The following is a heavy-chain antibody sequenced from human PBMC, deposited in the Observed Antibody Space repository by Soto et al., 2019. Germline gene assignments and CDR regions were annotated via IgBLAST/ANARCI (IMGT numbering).Heavy chain of an antibody. Sequence: PSETLSLTCSVSGDSISNSRFYWAWIRQPPGEGLEWIGSIYHTGNAYYNPSLKSRVTISVDTPKNQFSLKLTSVTAADAALYYCARDFFDSSDYTTNWFDPWGQGTLVTVS. V-gene: IGHV4-39*01. CDR2: IYHTGNA. J-gene: IGHJ5*02. D-gene: IGHD3-22*01. CDR3: ARDFFDSSDYTTNWFDP. CDR1: GDSISNSRFY.